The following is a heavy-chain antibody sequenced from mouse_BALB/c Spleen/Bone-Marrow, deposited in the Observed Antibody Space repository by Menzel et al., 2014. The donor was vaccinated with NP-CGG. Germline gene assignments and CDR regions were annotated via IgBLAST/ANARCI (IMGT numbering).Heavy chain of an antibody. Sequence: VQLQQSGPSLVKPSQTLSLTCSVTGDSITSGYWNWIRKFPANKLEYMGYINFSGSTYYNPSLESRISITRDTSKNQYYPHLNSVTTEDTATYYCASGGPTMITYYAMDYWGQGTSVTVSS. D-gene: IGHD2-4*01. CDR2: INFSGST. J-gene: IGHJ4*01. CDR1: GDSITSGY. V-gene: IGHV3-8*02. CDR3: ASGGPTMITYYAMDY.